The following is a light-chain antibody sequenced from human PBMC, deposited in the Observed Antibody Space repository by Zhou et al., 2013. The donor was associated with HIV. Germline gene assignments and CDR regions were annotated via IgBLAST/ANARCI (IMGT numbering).Light chain of an antibody. J-gene: IGKJ1*01. CDR1: QDIRND. CDR2: LTS. Sequence: DIQMTQSPSSLSASVGDRVTITCRASQDIRNDLNWYQLKPGKAPKRLIYLTSSLQSGVPSRFSGSGSGTEFALTISSLQLEDFATYYCRQHNTLPQTFGQGTKVEIK. V-gene: IGKV1-17*01. CDR3: RQHNTLPQT.